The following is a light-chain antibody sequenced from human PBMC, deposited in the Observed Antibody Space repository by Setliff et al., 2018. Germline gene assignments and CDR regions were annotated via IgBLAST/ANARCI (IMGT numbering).Light chain of an antibody. J-gene: IGLJ1*01. CDR1: SSDVGRYNF. Sequence: QSVLAQPRSVSGSPGQSVTISCTGTSSDVGRYNFVSWYQQHPGKAPKLIFYDVTKRPSGVPDRFSGSKSGNTASLTISGLQAEDEADYSCCSYADTYISVFGTGTKVTVL. CDR2: DVT. CDR3: CSYADTYISV. V-gene: IGLV2-11*01.